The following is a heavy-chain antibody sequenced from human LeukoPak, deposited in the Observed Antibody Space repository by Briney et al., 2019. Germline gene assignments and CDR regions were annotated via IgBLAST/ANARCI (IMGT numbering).Heavy chain of an antibody. J-gene: IGHJ4*02. CDR1: GFTFSSYW. Sequence: PGGSLRHSCAATGFTFSSYWMHWVRQAPGKGLVWVSRINRDGSSTTNADSVKGRFTISRDNAKNTLYLQMNSLRAEDAAVYYCAREGGYSSSGLDYWGQGTLVTVSS. V-gene: IGHV3-74*03. D-gene: IGHD6-6*01. CDR2: INRDGSST. CDR3: AREGGYSSSGLDY.